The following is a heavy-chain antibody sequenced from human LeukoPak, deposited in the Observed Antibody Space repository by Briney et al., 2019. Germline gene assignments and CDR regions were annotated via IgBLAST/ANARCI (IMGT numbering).Heavy chain of an antibody. D-gene: IGHD2-21*01. V-gene: IGHV3-33*05. CDR2: ISYDGSNK. CDR1: GFTFSSYG. J-gene: IGHJ4*02. Sequence: GGSLRLSCAASGFTFSSYGMHWVRQAPGKGLEWVAVISYDGSNKYYADSVKGRFTISRDNSKNTVSLHMNSLRAEDSAIYRCARAYDKAYDYWGQGTLVTVSS. CDR3: ARAYDKAYDY.